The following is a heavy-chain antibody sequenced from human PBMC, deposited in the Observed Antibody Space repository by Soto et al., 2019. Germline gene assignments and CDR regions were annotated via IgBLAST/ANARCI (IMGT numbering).Heavy chain of an antibody. J-gene: IGHJ4*02. V-gene: IGHV2-5*02. D-gene: IGHD3-10*01. CDR1: GFSLSTSGVG. Sequence: QITLKESGPTLVKPTQTLTLTCTFSGFSLSTSGVGVGWIRQPPGKALEWLALIYWDDDKRYSPSLKSRLTIPKEPSKNQAVLTMTNLDPVETATFYCALAGGHYWGQGTLVTVSS. CDR3: ALAGGHY. CDR2: IYWDDDK.